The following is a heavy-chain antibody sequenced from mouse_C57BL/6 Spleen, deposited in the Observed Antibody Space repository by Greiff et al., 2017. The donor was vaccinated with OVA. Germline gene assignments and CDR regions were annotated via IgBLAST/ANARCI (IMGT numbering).Heavy chain of an antibody. CDR3: ARDRSSSLYAMDY. J-gene: IGHJ4*01. CDR1: GFTFSSYA. Sequence: EVKVVESGGGLVKPGGSLKLSCAASGFTFSSYAMSWVRQTPEKRLEWVATISDGGSYTYYPDNVKGRFTISRDNAKNNLYLQMSHLKSEDTAMYYCARDRSSSLYAMDYWGQGTSVTVSS. CDR2: ISDGGSYT. D-gene: IGHD1-1*01. V-gene: IGHV5-4*01.